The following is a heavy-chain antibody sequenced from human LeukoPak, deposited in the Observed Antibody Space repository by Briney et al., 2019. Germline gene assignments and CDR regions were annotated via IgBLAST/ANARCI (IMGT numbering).Heavy chain of an antibody. CDR1: GFTFSNYE. CDR3: ARERQGSNWVPFDY. CDR2: ITSSGRTT. J-gene: IGHJ4*02. D-gene: IGHD6-13*01. V-gene: IGHV3-48*03. Sequence: GGSLRLSCAASGFTFSNYEMNWVRQAPGKGLEWLSYITSSGRTTDYADSVKGRFTISRDNAKNSLYLQLNSLRVEDTAVYYCARERQGSNWVPFDYWGQGTLVTVSS.